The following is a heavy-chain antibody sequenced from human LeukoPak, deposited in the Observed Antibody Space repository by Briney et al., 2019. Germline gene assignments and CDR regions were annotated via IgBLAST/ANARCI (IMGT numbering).Heavy chain of an antibody. CDR1: GFPFSDDW. Sequence: GGSLRLSCAASGFPFSDDWMNWVRQAPGKGLEWVGRIKKKGDGRTTDYAAPVKGRFTISRDDSKNMLYLEMNKLKIEDTAVYYCTAVTMVRDYDYWGQGTLVTVS. J-gene: IGHJ4*02. V-gene: IGHV3-15*01. CDR3: TAVTMVRDYDY. CDR2: IKKKGDGRTT. D-gene: IGHD3-10*01.